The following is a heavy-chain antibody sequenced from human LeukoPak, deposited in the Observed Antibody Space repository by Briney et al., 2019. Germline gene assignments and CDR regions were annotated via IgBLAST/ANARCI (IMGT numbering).Heavy chain of an antibody. CDR3: TTDRMIYATNWAVSWFDP. J-gene: IGHJ5*02. CDR1: GFTFSRYS. V-gene: IGHV3-15*01. CDR2: VKTKGDGGAA. D-gene: IGHD2-8*01. Sequence: GGSLRLSCAASGFTFSRYSMNWVRQTPGKGLEWVGRVKTKGDGGAADYAAPVKGRFTISRDDSTKTLYLQMNSLKTEDTAVYYCTTDRMIYATNWAVSWFDPWGQGTLVTVSS.